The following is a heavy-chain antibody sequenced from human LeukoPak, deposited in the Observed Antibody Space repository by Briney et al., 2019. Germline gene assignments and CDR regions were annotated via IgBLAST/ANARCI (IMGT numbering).Heavy chain of an antibody. CDR2: ISSSGSTI. CDR1: GFTFSDYY. CDR3: ARDTKVEYQLLSGVSDY. J-gene: IGHJ4*02. D-gene: IGHD2-2*01. V-gene: IGHV3-11*04. Sequence: PGGSLRLSCAASGFTFSDYYMSWIRQAPGKGLEWVSYISSSGSTIYYADSVKGRFTISRDNAKNSLYLQMNSLRAEDTAVYYCARDTKVEYQLLSGVSDYWGQGTLVTVSS.